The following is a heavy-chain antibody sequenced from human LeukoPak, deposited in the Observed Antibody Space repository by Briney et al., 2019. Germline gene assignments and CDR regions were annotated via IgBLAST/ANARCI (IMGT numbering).Heavy chain of an antibody. V-gene: IGHV4-59*01. CDR2: IYYSGST. CDR1: GGSISSYY. CDR3: ASPPRQQWRVWGWFDP. J-gene: IGHJ5*02. D-gene: IGHD6-19*01. Sequence: PSETLSLTCTASGGSISSYYWSWIRQPPGKGLEWIGDIYYSGSTNYNPSLKSRVTISVDTSKNQFSLKLSSVTAADTAVYYCASPPRQQWRVWGWFDPWGQGTLVTVSS.